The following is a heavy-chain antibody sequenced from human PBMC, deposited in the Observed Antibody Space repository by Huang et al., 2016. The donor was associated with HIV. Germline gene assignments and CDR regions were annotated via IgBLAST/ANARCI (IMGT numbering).Heavy chain of an antibody. Sequence: EVQLVESGGGLVQPGGSLRLSCAASGFTFGSYWMHWVRQAPGKGLVWVSRINSDGSSTSYADSVKGRFTISRDNAKNTLYLQMNSLRAEDTAVYYCARDSQQWLVEDYWGQGTLVTVSS. CDR3: ARDSQQWLVEDY. CDR2: INSDGSST. V-gene: IGHV3-74*01. J-gene: IGHJ4*02. D-gene: IGHD6-19*01. CDR1: GFTFGSYW.